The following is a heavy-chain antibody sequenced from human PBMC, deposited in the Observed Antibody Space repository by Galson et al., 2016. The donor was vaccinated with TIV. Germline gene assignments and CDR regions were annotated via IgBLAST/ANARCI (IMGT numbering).Heavy chain of an antibody. J-gene: IGHJ3*02. Sequence: SVKVSCKASGGTFSSYVFNWLRQAPGQGLEWMGGVVPIFTTKNFPQKFKGRLTITTDESTSTAYMELSRLRSDDTAVYYCATLRNGRYVEGDAFDICGQGTLVTVSS. CDR1: GGTFSSYV. CDR2: VVPIFTTK. V-gene: IGHV1-69*05. D-gene: IGHD3-16*01. CDR3: ATLRNGRYVEGDAFDI.